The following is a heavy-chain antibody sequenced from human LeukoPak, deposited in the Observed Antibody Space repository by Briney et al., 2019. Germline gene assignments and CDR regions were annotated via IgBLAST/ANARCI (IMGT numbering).Heavy chain of an antibody. CDR2: IYYSGST. J-gene: IGHJ4*02. CDR3: ARDIRGGGFSPYFDY. Sequence: SETLSLTCTVSGGSISSGGYYWSWIRQHPGKGLEWIGYIYYSGSTYYNPSLKSRVTISVDTSKNQFSLKLSSVTAADTAVYYCARDIRGGGFSPYFDYWGQGTLVTVSS. V-gene: IGHV4-31*03. D-gene: IGHD3-16*01. CDR1: GGSISSGGYY.